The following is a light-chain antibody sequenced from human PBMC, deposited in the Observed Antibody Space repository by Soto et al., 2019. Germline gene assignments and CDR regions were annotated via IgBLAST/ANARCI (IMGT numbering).Light chain of an antibody. Sequence: EIVLTQSPATLSLSPGERATLSCRASQSVSSYLAWYQQKPGQAPRLLIYDASNRATGIPARFSGSGSGTDVTITISGVEPEDFADYYCQQRSNWPPAITFGQGTRLEIK. CDR2: DAS. CDR1: QSVSSY. V-gene: IGKV3-11*01. J-gene: IGKJ5*01. CDR3: QQRSNWPPAIT.